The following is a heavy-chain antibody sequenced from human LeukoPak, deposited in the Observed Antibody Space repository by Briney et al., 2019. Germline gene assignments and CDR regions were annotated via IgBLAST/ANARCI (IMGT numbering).Heavy chain of an antibody. CDR1: GGTFSSYA. CDR2: IIPIFGTA. V-gene: IGHV1-69*06. D-gene: IGHD3-22*01. J-gene: IGHJ4*02. CDR3: ARSPYYYDSSGYYKPWDY. Sequence: GASVKVSCKASGGTFSSYAISWVRQAPGQGLEWMGGIIPIFGTANYAQKFQGRVTITADKSTSTAYMELSSLRSEDTAVYYCARSPYYYDSSGYYKPWDYWGQGTLVTVSS.